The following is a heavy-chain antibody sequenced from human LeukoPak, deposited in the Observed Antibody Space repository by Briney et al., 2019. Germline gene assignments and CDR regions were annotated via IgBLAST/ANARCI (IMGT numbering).Heavy chain of an antibody. J-gene: IGHJ4*02. CDR2: IYYSGDT. CDR1: GGSISSDY. D-gene: IGHD5-18*01. Sequence: SETLSLTCTVSGGSISSDYWSWIRQPPGKGLEWIWYIYYSGDTNYNPSLKSRVTIPVDTSKNQFSLKLSSVTAADTAVYYCARSGYSYGLVDYWGQGTLVTVSS. CDR3: ARSGYSYGLVDY. V-gene: IGHV4-59*01.